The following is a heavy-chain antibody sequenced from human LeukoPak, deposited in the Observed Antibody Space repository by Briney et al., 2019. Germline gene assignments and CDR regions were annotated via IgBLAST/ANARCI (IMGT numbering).Heavy chain of an antibody. Sequence: GGSLRLSCAASGFTFSSYSMNWVRQAPGKGLEWVSSISSSSSYIYYADSVKGRFTISRDNAKNSLYLQMNSLRAEDTAVYHCASPSGSYYAFDIWGQGTMVTVSS. V-gene: IGHV3-21*01. CDR3: ASPSGSYYAFDI. J-gene: IGHJ3*02. CDR2: ISSSSSYI. D-gene: IGHD1-26*01. CDR1: GFTFSSYS.